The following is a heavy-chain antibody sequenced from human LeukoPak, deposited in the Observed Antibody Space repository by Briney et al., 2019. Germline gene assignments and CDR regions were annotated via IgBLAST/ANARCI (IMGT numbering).Heavy chain of an antibody. V-gene: IGHV3-30*02. CDR3: ARTGEPAAIQGPFDP. D-gene: IGHD2-2*02. J-gene: IGHJ5*02. CDR2: IRYDGSNK. Sequence: SGGSLRLSCAASGFTFSSYGMHWVRQAPGKGLEWVAFIRYDGSNKYYADSVKGRFTISRDNSKNTLYLQMNSLRAEDTAVYYCARTGEPAAIQGPFDPWGQGTLVTVSS. CDR1: GFTFSSYG.